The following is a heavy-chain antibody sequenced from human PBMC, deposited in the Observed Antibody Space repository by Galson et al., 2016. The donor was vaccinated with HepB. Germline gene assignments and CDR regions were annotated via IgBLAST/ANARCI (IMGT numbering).Heavy chain of an antibody. Sequence: LRLSCAASGFTFSSYAFHWVRQAPGKGLEWVALISYDGSDKQYAETAKGRFTISRDNSKNTVYLQIHSPRPEDTAVYFCARDGGYSYGYAYYYGVDVWGQGTTVTVSS. CDR2: ISYDGSDK. CDR3: ARDGGYSYGYAYYYGVDV. J-gene: IGHJ6*02. CDR1: GFTFSSYA. V-gene: IGHV3-30*03. D-gene: IGHD5-18*01.